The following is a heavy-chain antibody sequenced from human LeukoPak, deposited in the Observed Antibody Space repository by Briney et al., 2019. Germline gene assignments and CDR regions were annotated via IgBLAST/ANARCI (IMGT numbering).Heavy chain of an antibody. Sequence: QPGGSLRLSCAASGSTFTTSWMHWFRQAPGKGLVWVSHINSDGSSTNYADSVKGRFTISRDNAESTLYLQMNSLRVEDTAVYYCTRGNYGMDVWGQGTTVTVS. CDR1: GSTFTTSW. CDR2: INSDGSST. CDR3: TRGNYGMDV. V-gene: IGHV3-74*01. J-gene: IGHJ6*02.